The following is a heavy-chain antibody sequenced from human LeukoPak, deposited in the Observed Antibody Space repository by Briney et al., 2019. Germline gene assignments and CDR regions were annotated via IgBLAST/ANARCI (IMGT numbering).Heavy chain of an antibody. D-gene: IGHD3-22*01. CDR2: ISSSGSTI. V-gene: IGHV3-11*01. CDR1: GFTFSDYY. J-gene: IGHJ3*02. CDR3: ARDTYYYDSSGPDAFDI. Sequence: GGSLRLSCAASGFTFSDYYMSWTRQAPGKGLEWVSYISSSGSTIYYADSVKGRFTISRDNAKNSLYLQMNSLRAEDTAVYYCARDTYYYDSSGPDAFDIWGQGTMVTVSS.